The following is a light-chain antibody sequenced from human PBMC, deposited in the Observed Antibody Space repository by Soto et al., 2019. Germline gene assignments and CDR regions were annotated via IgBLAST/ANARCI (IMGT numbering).Light chain of an antibody. V-gene: IGKV3-20*01. J-gene: IGKJ5*01. CDR2: DTS. CDR1: QTVSNCF. CDR3: QQYGTSEII. Sequence: EIVLTQSPGTLSLSPGERATLSCRASQTVSNCFIAWYQQKPGQAPRLLIYDTSSRATGVPDRYSASGSGTDFTLTISRLEPEDFAVFFCQQYGTSEIIFGQGTRLEIK.